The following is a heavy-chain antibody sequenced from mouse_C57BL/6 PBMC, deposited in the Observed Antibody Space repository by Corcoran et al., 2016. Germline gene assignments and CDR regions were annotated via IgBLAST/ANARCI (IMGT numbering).Heavy chain of an antibody. D-gene: IGHD2-4*01. V-gene: IGHV1-26*01. CDR1: GYTFTDYY. CDR3: VIYYDYDVVWYFDV. Sequence: EVQLQQSGPELVKPGASVKISCKASGYTFTDYYMNWVKQSHGKSLEWIGDINPNNGGPSYKQKFKGKATLTVDKSSSTAYMELRSLTSEDSAVYYCVIYYDYDVVWYFDVGGTGTTVTVSS. CDR2: INPNNGGP. J-gene: IGHJ1*03.